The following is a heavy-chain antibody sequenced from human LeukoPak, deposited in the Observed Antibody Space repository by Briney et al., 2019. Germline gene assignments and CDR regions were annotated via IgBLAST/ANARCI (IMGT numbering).Heavy chain of an antibody. Sequence: PSETLSLTCSVSGDSISNYHWSWIRQPAGKGLEWIGQGHSSGRTNYNPPLESRVTVSIDTSENQFSLTIRSVAAADTAIYYCARRDITSGWSFNYWGQGILVTVS. CDR3: ARRDITSGWSFNY. CDR1: GDSISNYH. J-gene: IGHJ4*02. D-gene: IGHD6-19*01. CDR2: GHSSGRT. V-gene: IGHV4-4*07.